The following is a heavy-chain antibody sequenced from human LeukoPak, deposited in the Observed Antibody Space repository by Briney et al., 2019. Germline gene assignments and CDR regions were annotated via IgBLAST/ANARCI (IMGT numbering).Heavy chain of an antibody. V-gene: IGHV3-74*01. Sequence: PGGSLRLSCAASGFTFSSYWMHWVRQAPGKGLLWVSRINSDGSVTTYADSVKGRFTISRDSAKNTLYLQMNSLRAEDTAVYYCTRATGSFYGLGYWGQGTLVTVSS. CDR2: INSDGSVT. CDR1: GFTFSSYW. CDR3: TRATGSFYGLGY. D-gene: IGHD1-26*01. J-gene: IGHJ4*02.